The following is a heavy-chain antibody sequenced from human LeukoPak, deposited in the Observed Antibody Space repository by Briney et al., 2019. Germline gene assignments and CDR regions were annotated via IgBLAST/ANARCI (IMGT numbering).Heavy chain of an antibody. V-gene: IGHV1-8*03. CDR2: MNPKSGDT. Sequence: ASVKVSCKASGYIFIDYEINWVRQASGQGREWMGWMNPKSGDTGYEQKFQGRVTLTRESSISTVYMELSSLRSEDPALSYCTRGRYMDVWGKGTTVTVSS. CDR3: TRGRYMDV. CDR1: GYIFIDYE. J-gene: IGHJ6*03.